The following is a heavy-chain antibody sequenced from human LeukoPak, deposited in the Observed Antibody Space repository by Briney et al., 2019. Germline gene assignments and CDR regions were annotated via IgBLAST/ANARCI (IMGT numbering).Heavy chain of an antibody. CDR3: ARGGSSSWYSYYYYYGMDV. CDR2: INPNSGGT. V-gene: IGHV1-2*02. J-gene: IGHJ6*02. D-gene: IGHD6-13*01. CDR1: GYTFTGYY. Sequence: ASVKVSCKASGYTFTGYYMHWVRQAPGQGLEWMGWINPNSGGTNYAQKFQGRVTMTRDTPISTAYMELSRLRSDDTAVYYCARGGSSSWYSYYYYYGMDVWGQGTTVTVSS.